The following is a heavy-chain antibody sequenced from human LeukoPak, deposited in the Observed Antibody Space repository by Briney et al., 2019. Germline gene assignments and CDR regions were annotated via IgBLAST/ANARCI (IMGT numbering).Heavy chain of an antibody. V-gene: IGHV4-34*01. Sequence: SETLSLTCAVYGGSFIGYDWTWIRQPPGKGLEWIGEINHSGGTNYNPSLKSRVTISVDTSKNQFSLKLSSVTAADTAVYYCASLARGGNWFDPWGQGTLVTVSP. CDR3: ASLARGGNWFDP. D-gene: IGHD6-6*01. CDR1: GGSFIGYD. CDR2: INHSGGT. J-gene: IGHJ5*02.